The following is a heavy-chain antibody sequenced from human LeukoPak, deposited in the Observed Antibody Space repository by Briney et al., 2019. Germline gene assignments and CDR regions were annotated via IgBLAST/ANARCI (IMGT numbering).Heavy chain of an antibody. V-gene: IGHV3-9*03. CDR1: GFTFDDYA. Sequence: GGSLRLSCAASGFTFDDYAMHWVRQAPGKGLEWVSGISWNSGGIGYADSVKGRFTISRDNAKNSLYLQMNSLRAEDMALYYCAKSGGRYYEKPPFLDYYYMDVWGKGTTVTVSS. CDR3: AKSGGRYYEKPPFLDYYYMDV. CDR2: ISWNSGGI. D-gene: IGHD3-22*01. J-gene: IGHJ6*03.